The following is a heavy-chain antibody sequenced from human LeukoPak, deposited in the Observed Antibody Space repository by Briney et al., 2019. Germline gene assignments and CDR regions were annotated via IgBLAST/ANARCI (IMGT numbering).Heavy chain of an antibody. CDR1: GFTFSSYG. CDR2: ISGSGGST. CDR3: AKVADTAMGPIFDY. V-gene: IGHV3-23*01. Sequence: TGGSLRLSCAASGFTFSSYGMSWVRQAPGKGLEWVSGISGSGGSTYYADSVKGRFTISRDNSKNTLYLQMNSLRAEDTAVYYCAKVADTAMGPIFDYWGQGTLVTVSS. D-gene: IGHD5-18*01. J-gene: IGHJ4*02.